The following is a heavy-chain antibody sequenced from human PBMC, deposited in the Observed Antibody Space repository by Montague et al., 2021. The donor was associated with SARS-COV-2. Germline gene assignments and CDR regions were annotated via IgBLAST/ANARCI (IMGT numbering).Heavy chain of an antibody. J-gene: IGHJ3*02. CDR1: GASINSTNW. CDR2: IYHSGST. Sequence: ETLSLTCDVSGASINSTNWWSWVRQPPGKGLEWIGEIYHSGSTYYNPSLKMRIFMSVDEPKNQFSLRLTSVTAADTAIYYCAIYTAHDALDIWGQGTLVTVSS. CDR3: AIYTAHDALDI. D-gene: IGHD2-21*02. V-gene: IGHV4-4*02.